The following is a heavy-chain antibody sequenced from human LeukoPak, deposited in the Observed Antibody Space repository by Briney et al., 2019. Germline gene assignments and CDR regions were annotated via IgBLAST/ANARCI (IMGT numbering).Heavy chain of an antibody. CDR1: GGSISSYY. J-gene: IGHJ2*01. Sequence: PETLSLTCTVSGGSISSYYWSWIRQPPGKGLEWIGYIYYSGSTNYNPSLKNRVTISVDTSKNQFSLKLSSVTAADTAVYYCARAPNYGGYLLGYFDLWGRGTLVTVSS. CDR2: IYYSGST. V-gene: IGHV4-59*08. CDR3: ARAPNYGGYLLGYFDL. D-gene: IGHD4-17*01.